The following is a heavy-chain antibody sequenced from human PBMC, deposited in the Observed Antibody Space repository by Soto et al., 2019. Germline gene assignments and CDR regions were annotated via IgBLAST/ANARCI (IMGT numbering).Heavy chain of an antibody. V-gene: IGHV3-15*01. CDR2: IKNKTDGVTT. J-gene: IGHJ4*02. CDR3: RTQWLD. D-gene: IGHD6-19*01. CDR1: GFTFSYAL. Sequence: PGGSLRRCCAASGFTFSYALMSWVRQAPGKGLEWVGVIKNKTDGVTTDYAAPVKGRFTISRDDSKNTVYLQMSSLKTEDTAVYYCRTQWLDWGQGTLVTVSS.